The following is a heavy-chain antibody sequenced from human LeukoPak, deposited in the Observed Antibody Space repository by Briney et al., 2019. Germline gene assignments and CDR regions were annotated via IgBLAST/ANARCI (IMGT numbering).Heavy chain of an antibody. Sequence: HGESLRISCKTSGYSFITYWINWVRQTPGKGLEWMGRIDPTDSDTNYSPSFQGHVTLSADKSTTTVYLEFRSLKASDTAMYYCARPGDGGYVYFDSSGQGTAVIVSS. CDR3: ARPGDGGYVYFDS. V-gene: IGHV5-10-1*01. CDR2: IDPTDSDT. D-gene: IGHD5-12*01. J-gene: IGHJ4*02. CDR1: GYSFITYW.